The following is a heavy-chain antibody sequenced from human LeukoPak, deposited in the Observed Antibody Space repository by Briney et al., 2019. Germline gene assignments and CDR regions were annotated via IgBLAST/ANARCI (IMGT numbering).Heavy chain of an antibody. Sequence: SETLSLTCTVSGGSFSTYYWSWIRQPAGKGLEWIGHIYTSGATNYNPSLKSRVTMSIDTSKNQFSLKLSSVTAADTAVYYCARDAKYYYGSRTYFFFEYWGQGTLLTVSS. CDR3: ARDAKYYYGSRTYFFFEY. D-gene: IGHD3-10*01. CDR2: IYTSGAT. V-gene: IGHV4-4*07. J-gene: IGHJ4*02. CDR1: GGSFSTYY.